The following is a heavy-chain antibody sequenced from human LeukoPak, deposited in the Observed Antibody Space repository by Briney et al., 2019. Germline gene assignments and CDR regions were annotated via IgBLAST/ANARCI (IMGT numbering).Heavy chain of an antibody. CDR2: INMYTANP. J-gene: IGHJ4*02. CDR1: GYTFTRYA. Sequence: ASVKVSCKASGYTFTRYAINWLRQAPGQGLEWMGWINMYTANPAYAQGFTERFVFSLDTSITTAYLQISNLKTEDTAVYYCARHDNDDDFDYWGQGTLVTVSS. D-gene: IGHD3-16*01. CDR3: ARHDNDDDFDY. V-gene: IGHV7-4-1*02.